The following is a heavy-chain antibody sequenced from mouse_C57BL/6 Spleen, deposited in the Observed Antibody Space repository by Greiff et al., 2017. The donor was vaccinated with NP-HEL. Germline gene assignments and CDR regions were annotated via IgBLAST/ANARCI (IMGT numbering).Heavy chain of an antibody. J-gene: IGHJ3*01. CDR3: ARAYYSNYVFAY. D-gene: IGHD2-5*01. CDR2: IYPGSGST. V-gene: IGHV1-55*01. Sequence: QVQLKQPGAELVKPGASVKMSCKASGYTFTSYWITWVKQRPGQGLEWIGDIYPGSGSTNYNEKFKSKATLTVDTSSSTAYIQLSSLTSEDSAVYYCARAYYSNYVFAYWGQGTLVTVSA. CDR1: GYTFTSYW.